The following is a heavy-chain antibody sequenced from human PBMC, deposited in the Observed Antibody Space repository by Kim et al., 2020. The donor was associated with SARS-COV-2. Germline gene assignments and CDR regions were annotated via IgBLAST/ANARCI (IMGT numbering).Heavy chain of an antibody. D-gene: IGHD2-2*01. CDR3: GRGEIGYCSSTTCSDAFDI. Sequence: ASVKVSCKASGFTFTNYVIHWVRQAPGQRLEWMGWINVGNGNTKYSQKFQGRVTITRDSSASAAYMELSSLRSEDTAIYYCGRGEIGYCSSTTCSDAFDIWGQGTMVTVSS. CDR2: INVGNGNT. J-gene: IGHJ3*02. V-gene: IGHV1-3*01. CDR1: GFTFTNYV.